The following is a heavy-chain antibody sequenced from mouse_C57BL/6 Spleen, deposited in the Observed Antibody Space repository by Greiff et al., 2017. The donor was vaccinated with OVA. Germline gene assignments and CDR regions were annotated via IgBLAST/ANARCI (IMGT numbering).Heavy chain of an antibody. CDR2: IDPSDSYT. D-gene: IGHD2-2*01. CDR3: AREGWLRRGDFDY. Sequence: VQLQQSGAELVMPGASVKLSCKASGYTFTSYWMHWVKQRPGQGLEWIGEIDPSDSYTNYNQKFKGKSTLTVDKSSSTAYMQLSSLTSEDSAVYYCAREGWLRRGDFDYWGQGTTLTVSS. J-gene: IGHJ2*01. V-gene: IGHV1-69*01. CDR1: GYTFTSYW.